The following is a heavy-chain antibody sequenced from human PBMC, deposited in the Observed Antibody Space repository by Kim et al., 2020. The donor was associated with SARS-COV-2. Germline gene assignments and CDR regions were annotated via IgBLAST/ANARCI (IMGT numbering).Heavy chain of an antibody. CDR1: GFSFSSYW. Sequence: GGSLRLSCAASGFSFSSYWMSWVRQAPGKGLEWVANIKQDGSEKYYVDSVEGRFTISRDNAKNSVYLQMNSPRAEDTAVYYCVRDLYGDLDYWGQGTLVTVSS. CDR2: IKQDGSEK. V-gene: IGHV3-7*01. CDR3: VRDLYGDLDY. D-gene: IGHD4-17*01. J-gene: IGHJ4*02.